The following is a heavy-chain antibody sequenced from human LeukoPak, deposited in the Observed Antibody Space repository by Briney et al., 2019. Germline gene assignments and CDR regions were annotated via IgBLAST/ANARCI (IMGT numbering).Heavy chain of an antibody. CDR1: GYTFTGYY. CDR3: ATSQDYYGSGSYYNAFDI. CDR2: INPNSGGT. Sequence: ASVKVSCKASGYTFTGYYMHWVRQAPGQGLEWMGWINPNSGGTNYAQKFQGRVTMTRDTSISTAYMELSRLRSDDTAVYYCATSQDYYGSGSYYNAFDIWGQGTMVTVSS. J-gene: IGHJ3*02. V-gene: IGHV1-2*02. D-gene: IGHD3-10*01.